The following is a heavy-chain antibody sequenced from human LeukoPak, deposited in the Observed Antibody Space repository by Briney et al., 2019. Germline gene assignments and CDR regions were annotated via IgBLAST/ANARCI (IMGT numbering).Heavy chain of an antibody. J-gene: IGHJ4*02. Sequence: GASVKVSCKASGGTFSSYAISWVRQAPGRGLEWMGGIIPIFGTANYAQKFQGRVTMTEDTSTDTAYMELSSLRSEDTAVYYCATANMGRGSYSLRYFDCWGQGTLVTVSS. V-gene: IGHV1-69*06. CDR1: GGTFSSYA. D-gene: IGHD1-26*01. CDR2: IIPIFGTA. CDR3: ATANMGRGSYSLRYFDC.